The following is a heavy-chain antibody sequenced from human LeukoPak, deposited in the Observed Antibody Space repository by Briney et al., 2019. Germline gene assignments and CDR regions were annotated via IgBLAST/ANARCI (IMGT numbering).Heavy chain of an antibody. V-gene: IGHV4-59*01. CDR1: GGSISSFY. Sequence: KPSETLSLTCTVSGGSISSFYWSWIAQPPGKGLDWIGYIYYSGSTNYNPSLKGRVTISVDTSENQFSLKLSSVTAADTAVYYCARGEGHGSYYFDFWRQGTLVTVSS. CDR2: IYYSGST. D-gene: IGHD1-26*01. J-gene: IGHJ4*02. CDR3: ARGEGHGSYYFDF.